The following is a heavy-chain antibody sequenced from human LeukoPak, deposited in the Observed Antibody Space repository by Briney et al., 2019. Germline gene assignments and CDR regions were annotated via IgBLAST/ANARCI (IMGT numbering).Heavy chain of an antibody. CDR3: ATVASGWYPDY. V-gene: IGHV4-39*07. CDR2: IYYGGST. Sequence: PSETLSLTCTVSGGSISTSTYYWGWIRQPPGKGLEWTASIYYGGSTYCNPSLKSRVTISIDTAKNQFSLRLSSVTAADTAVYYCATVASGWYPDYWGQGALVTVAS. CDR1: GGSISTSTYY. D-gene: IGHD6-19*01. J-gene: IGHJ4*02.